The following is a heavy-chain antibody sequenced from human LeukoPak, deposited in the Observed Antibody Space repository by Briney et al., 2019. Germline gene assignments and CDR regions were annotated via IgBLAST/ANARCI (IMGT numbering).Heavy chain of an antibody. Sequence: SETLSLTCSVSDDSITMYYWTWIRQPPGEGLEWIGYVDHTGSTNFNPSLNGRVSISRDTTKNLFSLKLSSVTAADTAVYYCARETSQKGAHYMDVWGKGTTVTISS. J-gene: IGHJ6*03. V-gene: IGHV4-59*01. CDR3: ARETSQKGAHYMDV. CDR1: DDSITMYY. CDR2: VDHTGST. D-gene: IGHD3-16*01.